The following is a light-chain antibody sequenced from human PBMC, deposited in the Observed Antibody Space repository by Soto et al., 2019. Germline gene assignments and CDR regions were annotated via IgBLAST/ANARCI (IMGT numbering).Light chain of an antibody. CDR2: GNR. V-gene: IGLV1-40*01. J-gene: IGLJ3*02. Sequence: QSVLTQPPSVSGAPGQRVTISCTGNNSNLGAGYDVHWYQQLPGAAPKLVVFGNRNRPSGVPERFSGSMSGTSASLAITGLQAEDEADYYCQAYDYSLTAFVFGGGTKVTVL. CDR3: QAYDYSLTAFV. CDR1: NSNLGAGYD.